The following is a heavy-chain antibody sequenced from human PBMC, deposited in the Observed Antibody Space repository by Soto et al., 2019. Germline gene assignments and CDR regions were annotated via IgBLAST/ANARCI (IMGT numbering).Heavy chain of an antibody. CDR3: ARVSEELWYYFDY. CDR1: GGSISSGGYY. Sequence: SETLSLTCTVSGGSISSGGYYWSWIRQHPGKGLEWIGYIYYSGSTYYNPSLKSRVTISVDTSKNQFSLKLSSVTAADTAVYYCARVSEELWYYFDYWGQGTLVTVSS. CDR2: IYYSGST. D-gene: IGHD5-18*01. V-gene: IGHV4-31*03. J-gene: IGHJ4*02.